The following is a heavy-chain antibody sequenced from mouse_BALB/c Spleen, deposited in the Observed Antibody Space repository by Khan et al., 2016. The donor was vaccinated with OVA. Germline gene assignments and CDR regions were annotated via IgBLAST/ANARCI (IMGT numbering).Heavy chain of an antibody. D-gene: IGHD2-12*01. J-gene: IGHJ3*01. CDR3: ARGYEFFPY. Sequence: EVQLQESGPDLVKPGASVKISCKASGYSFSLYYMTWVKQSPGKSPEWIGRVNPNNGDAPYNQKFKGKAILTVAKSSSTAYMELRSLTSEDSAVFYCARGYEFFPYWGQGTLVTVSA. CDR1: GYSFSLYY. CDR2: VNPNNGDA. V-gene: IGHV1-26*01.